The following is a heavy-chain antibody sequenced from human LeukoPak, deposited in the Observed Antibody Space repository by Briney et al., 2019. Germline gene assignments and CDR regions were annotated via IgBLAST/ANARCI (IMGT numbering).Heavy chain of an antibody. Sequence: SETLSLTCAVYGGSFSGYYWSWIRQPPGKGLEWIGEINHSGSTNYNPSLKSRVTISVDTSKNQFSLKLSSVTAADTAVYYCARFQSDRKYSSGWYLVTSNWFDPWGQGTLVTVSS. D-gene: IGHD6-19*01. J-gene: IGHJ5*02. CDR3: ARFQSDRKYSSGWYLVTSNWFDP. CDR1: GGSFSGYY. V-gene: IGHV4-34*01. CDR2: INHSGST.